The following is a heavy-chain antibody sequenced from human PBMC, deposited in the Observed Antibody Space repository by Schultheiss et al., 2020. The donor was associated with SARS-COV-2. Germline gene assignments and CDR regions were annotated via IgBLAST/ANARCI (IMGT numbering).Heavy chain of an antibody. Sequence: GGSLRLSCAASGFTFSYYYMTWIRQAPGKGLEWVSYISSSSSTIYYADSVKGRFTISRDNAKNSLYLQMNSLRAEDTALYYCASHPAGRRRHGRPGYYSYGMDVWGQGTTVTVSS. J-gene: IGHJ6*02. CDR3: ASHPAGRRRHGRPGYYSYGMDV. V-gene: IGHV3-11*01. CDR1: GFTFSYYY. D-gene: IGHD6-13*01. CDR2: ISSSSSTI.